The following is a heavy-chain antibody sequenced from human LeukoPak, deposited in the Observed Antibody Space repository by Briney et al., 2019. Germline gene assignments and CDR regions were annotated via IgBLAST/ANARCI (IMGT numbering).Heavy chain of an antibody. CDR1: GGSISSYY. D-gene: IGHD1-26*01. CDR3: ARGPGSGTYWAFDY. Sequence: SETLSLTCTVSGGSISSYYWSWIRQPPGKGLEWIGYVYYSGSTSYNPSLKSRVTISVDTSKNQFSLKLSSVIAADAAVYYCARGPGSGTYWAFDYWGQGTLVTVSS. CDR2: VYYSGST. V-gene: IGHV4-59*01. J-gene: IGHJ4*02.